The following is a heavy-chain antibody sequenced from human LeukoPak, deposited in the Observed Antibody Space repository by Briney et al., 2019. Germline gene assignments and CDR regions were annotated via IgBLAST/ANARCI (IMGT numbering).Heavy chain of an antibody. D-gene: IGHD2-2*02. CDR1: GGSISSGDYY. V-gene: IGHV4-30-4*01. CDR3: ARSFCSTSCYTKYFQH. CDR2: IYYSGST. Sequence: PSETLSLTCTVSGGSISSGDYYWSWIRQPPGKGLEWIGYIYYSGSTYYNPSLKSRVTISVDTSKNQFSLKLSSVTAADTAVYYCARSFCSTSCYTKYFQHWGQGTLVTVSS. J-gene: IGHJ1*01.